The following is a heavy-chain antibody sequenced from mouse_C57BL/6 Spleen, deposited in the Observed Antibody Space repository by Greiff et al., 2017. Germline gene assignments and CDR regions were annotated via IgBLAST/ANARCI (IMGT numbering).Heavy chain of an antibody. Sequence: VQLQQSGPELVKPGASVKISCKASGYSFTGYYMHWVKQSSEKSLEWIGEINPSTGGTSYNQKFKGKATVTVDKSSSTAYMQLKSLTSEDSAVYSCARGNRYYYAMDYWGQGTSVTVSS. V-gene: IGHV1-43*01. CDR3: ARGNRYYYAMDY. J-gene: IGHJ4*01. CDR1: GYSFTGYY. CDR2: INPSTGGT.